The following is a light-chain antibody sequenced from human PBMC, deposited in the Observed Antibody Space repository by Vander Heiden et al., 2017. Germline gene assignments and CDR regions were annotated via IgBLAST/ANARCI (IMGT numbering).Light chain of an antibody. CDR3: LLYYGGAQLI. Sequence: QTVVTQEPSLPVSPGGTVTLTCASSTGAVTSGDNPNWFQQKPGQAPRALIYSTSNKYSWTPARFSGSLLGGKAALTLSGVQPEDEAEYYCLLYYGGAQLIFGGGTKLTVL. CDR2: STS. J-gene: IGLJ2*01. CDR1: TGAVTSGDN. V-gene: IGLV7-43*01.